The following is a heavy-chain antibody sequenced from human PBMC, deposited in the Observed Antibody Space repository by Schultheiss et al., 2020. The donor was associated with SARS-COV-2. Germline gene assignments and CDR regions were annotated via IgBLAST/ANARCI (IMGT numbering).Heavy chain of an antibody. J-gene: IGHJ5*02. D-gene: IGHD4-23*01. CDR3: ARLETTVVTPRFDP. CDR1: GYTFTGYY. V-gene: IGHV1-2*02. Sequence: ASVKVSCKASGYTFTGYYMHWVRQAPGQGLEWMGWINPNSGGTNYAQKFQGRVTMTRDTSISTAYMELSSLRSEDTAVYYCARLETTVVTPRFDPWGQGTLVTVSS. CDR2: INPNSGGT.